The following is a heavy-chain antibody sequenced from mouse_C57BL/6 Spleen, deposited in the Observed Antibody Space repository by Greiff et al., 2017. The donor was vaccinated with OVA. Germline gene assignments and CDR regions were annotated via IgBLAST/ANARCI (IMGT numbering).Heavy chain of an antibody. V-gene: IGHV1-64*01. J-gene: IGHJ1*03. Sequence: VKLQQPGAELVKPGASVKLSCKASGYTFTSYWMHWVKQRPGQGLEWIGMIHPNSGSTNYNEKFKSKATLTVDKSSSTAYMQLSSLTSEDSAVYYCARGIYYYGSSYGYFDVWGTGTTVTVSS. D-gene: IGHD1-1*01. CDR3: ARGIYYYGSSYGYFDV. CDR1: GYTFTSYW. CDR2: IHPNSGST.